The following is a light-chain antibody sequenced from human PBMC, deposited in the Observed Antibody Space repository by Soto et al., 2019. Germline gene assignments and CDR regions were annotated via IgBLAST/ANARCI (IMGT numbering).Light chain of an antibody. CDR3: QTWGSGVWV. Sequence: QPVLTQSPSASASLGASVKLTCTLTSGHNTHAIAWHQQRPGKGPRYLMKLDSDGSHTKGDGVPDRFSGSSSGAERYLTISSLQSEDEADYYCQTWGSGVWVFGGGTKVTVL. CDR2: LDSDGSH. CDR1: SGHNTHA. J-gene: IGLJ3*02. V-gene: IGLV4-69*01.